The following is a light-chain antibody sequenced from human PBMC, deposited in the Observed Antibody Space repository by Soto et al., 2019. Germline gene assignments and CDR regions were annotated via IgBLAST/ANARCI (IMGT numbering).Light chain of an antibody. CDR3: QQYNNWWT. J-gene: IGKJ1*01. CDR2: GAS. Sequence: EIVMTQSPATLSVSPGERATLSCRASQSVSSNLAWYQQKPGQAPRLLVYGASTRATGIPARFSGSGSGTEFTLTISSLHSEDFAVYYCQQYNNWWTSGQGTKVEIK. V-gene: IGKV3-15*01. CDR1: QSVSSN.